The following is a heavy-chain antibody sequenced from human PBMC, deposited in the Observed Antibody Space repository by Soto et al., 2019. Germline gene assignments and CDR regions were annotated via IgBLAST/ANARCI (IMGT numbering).Heavy chain of an antibody. Sequence: QIQLVQSGAEVKKPGASVKVSCKASGYNFFDYGVSWVRQAPGQSLEWMGWVSPKSGNTDYARKVQGRVTMTTDISTSTAYMELRGLISDDTGVYYCARGRTVSSIGPLLVWGQGTLVSVSS. CDR3: ARGRTVSSIGPLLV. V-gene: IGHV1-18*01. CDR2: VSPKSGNT. D-gene: IGHD1-1*01. J-gene: IGHJ1*01. CDR1: GYNFFDYG.